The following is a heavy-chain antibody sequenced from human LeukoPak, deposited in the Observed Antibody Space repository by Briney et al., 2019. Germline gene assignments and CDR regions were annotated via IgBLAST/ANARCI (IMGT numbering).Heavy chain of an antibody. Sequence: GGSLRLSCDASGFTVNSYAMNWVRQAPGKGLEWVSVISASGDNTYYADSVKGRFTISRDDSKNTVYLQMNSLRADDTAVYHCAKGGRRHYGDYVAFWGEGTLVTVSS. CDR2: ISASGDNT. J-gene: IGHJ4*02. CDR1: GFTVNSYA. CDR3: AKGGRRHYGDYVAF. D-gene: IGHD4-17*01. V-gene: IGHV3-23*01.